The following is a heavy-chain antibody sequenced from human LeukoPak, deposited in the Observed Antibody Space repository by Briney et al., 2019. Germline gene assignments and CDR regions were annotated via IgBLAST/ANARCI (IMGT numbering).Heavy chain of an antibody. J-gene: IGHJ4*02. V-gene: IGHV3-21*04. D-gene: IGHD6-13*01. CDR1: GFTFSAYC. CDR3: VRRPEAGEY. CDR2: ISFSSSYT. Sequence: PGGSLRLSCAASGFTFSAYCINWVRQAPGRGLEWVSSISFSSSYTNYADSVKGRFTISRDNAKNSLYLQMNNLRAEDTAVYYCVRRPEAGEYWGQGTLVTVSS.